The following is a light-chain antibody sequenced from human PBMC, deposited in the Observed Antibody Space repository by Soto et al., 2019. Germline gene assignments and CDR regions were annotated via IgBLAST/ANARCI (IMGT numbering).Light chain of an antibody. CDR1: QSISSW. V-gene: IGKV1-5*03. Sequence: DIQMTQSPSTLSASVGDRVTITCRASQSISSWLAWYQQKPGKATKLLIYKASSLESGVPSRFSGSGSGTEFTLTISSLQPDEFATYYCQKYNSYPMTFGQGTKVDIK. CDR2: KAS. J-gene: IGKJ1*01. CDR3: QKYNSYPMT.